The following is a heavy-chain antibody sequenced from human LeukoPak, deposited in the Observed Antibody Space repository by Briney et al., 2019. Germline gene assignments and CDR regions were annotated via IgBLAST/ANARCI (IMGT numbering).Heavy chain of an antibody. CDR2: INHSEST. J-gene: IGHJ5*02. CDR1: GESLSGYS. D-gene: IGHD3-3*01. CDR3: ARGRSLRFLEWSDEKFDP. Sequence: SETLSLTCAVYGESLSGYSWNWIRQRPRKGLEWIGEINHSESTNYSPSLRSRVTVSVDTSRRQFSLNLTPVTAADTALYYCARGRSLRFLEWSDEKFDPWGQGTLVAVSS. V-gene: IGHV4-34*10.